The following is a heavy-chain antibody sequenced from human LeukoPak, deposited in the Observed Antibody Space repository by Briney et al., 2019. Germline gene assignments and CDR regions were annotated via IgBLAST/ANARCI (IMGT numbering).Heavy chain of an antibody. V-gene: IGHV3-23*01. CDR2: IRPDGDRT. CDR3: AREQSGTRGWYTVDY. Sequence: GGSLRLSCAASGFTFSTYAIIWVRQGPGKGLEWVSAIRPDGDRTYYANSVRGRLTISRDNSKDTVYLQINGLRVEDTAVYYCAREQSGTRGWYTVDYWGQGTLVTVSS. D-gene: IGHD6-19*01. CDR1: GFTFSTYA. J-gene: IGHJ4*02.